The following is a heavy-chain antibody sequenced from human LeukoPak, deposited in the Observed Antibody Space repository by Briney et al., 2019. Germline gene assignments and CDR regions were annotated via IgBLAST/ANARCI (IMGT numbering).Heavy chain of an antibody. J-gene: IGHJ6*02. V-gene: IGHV1-69*13. CDR3: ASPPLGGATNYYYYGMDV. Sequence: SVKVSCKASGGTFSSYAISWVRQAPGQGLEWMGGIIPIFGTANYAQKFQGRVTITADESTSTAYMELSSLRSENTAVYYCASPPLGGATNYYYYGMDVWGQGTTVTVSS. D-gene: IGHD1-26*01. CDR2: IIPIFGTA. CDR1: GGTFSSYA.